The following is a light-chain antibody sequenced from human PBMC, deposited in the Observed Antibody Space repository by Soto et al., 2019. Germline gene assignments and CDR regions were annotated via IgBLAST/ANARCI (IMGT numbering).Light chain of an antibody. CDR1: SSDIGGNT. CDR3: AAWDDRLNGPV. Sequence: QSVLTQPPSASGTPGQRVTISCSGSSSDIGGNTVNWYQQLPGTAPKLLIYGNNQRPSGVPDRFSGSKSATSASLAISGLHSEDEADFYCAAWDDRLNGPVFGTGTKLTVL. V-gene: IGLV1-44*01. CDR2: GNN. J-gene: IGLJ1*01.